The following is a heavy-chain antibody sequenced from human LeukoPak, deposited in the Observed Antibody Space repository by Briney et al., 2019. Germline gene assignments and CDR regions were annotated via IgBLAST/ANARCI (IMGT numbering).Heavy chain of an antibody. CDR2: INHSGST. V-gene: IGHV4-34*01. Sequence: SETLSLTCAVYGGSLSGYYWSWIRQPPGKGLEWIGEINHSGSTNYNPSLKSRVTISVDTSKNQFSLKLGSVTAADTAVYYCARATTYCSSTSCLEMATRGADFDYWGQGTLVTVSS. D-gene: IGHD2-2*01. J-gene: IGHJ4*02. CDR3: ARATTYCSSTSCLEMATRGADFDY. CDR1: GGSLSGYY.